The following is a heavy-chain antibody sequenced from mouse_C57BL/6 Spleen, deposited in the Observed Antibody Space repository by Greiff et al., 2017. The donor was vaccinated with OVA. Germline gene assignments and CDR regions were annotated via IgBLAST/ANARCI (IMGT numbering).Heavy chain of an antibody. V-gene: IGHV7-3*01. Sequence: EVQVVESGGGLVQPGGSLSLSCAASGFTFTDYYMSWVRQPPGKALEWLGFIRNKANGYTTEYSVSVKGRFTISRDNSQSILYLKMNALRAEDSASYYCARSNWGAWFAYWGQGTLVTVSA. CDR3: ARSNWGAWFAY. CDR2: IRNKANGYTT. D-gene: IGHD4-1*01. CDR1: GFTFTDYY. J-gene: IGHJ3*01.